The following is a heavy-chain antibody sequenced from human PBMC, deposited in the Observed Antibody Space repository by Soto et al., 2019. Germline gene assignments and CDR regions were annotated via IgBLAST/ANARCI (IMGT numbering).Heavy chain of an antibody. D-gene: IGHD2-2*01. CDR1: GFTFSNSC. Sequence: EVQLVESGGGLVQPGGSLRLSCAASGFTFSNSCMSWVRQAPGKGLEWVATIKQDGSERYYVDSVKGRFTISRDNAKNSLYLQMDSLGAEDTAVYYCARNFCRRTSCNLPTGFDLWGQGTLVTVSS. CDR3: ARNFCRRTSCNLPTGFDL. J-gene: IGHJ5*02. CDR2: IKQDGSER. V-gene: IGHV3-7*01.